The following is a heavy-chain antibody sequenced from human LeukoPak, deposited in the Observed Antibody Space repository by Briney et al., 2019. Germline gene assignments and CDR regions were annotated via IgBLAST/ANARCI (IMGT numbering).Heavy chain of an antibody. CDR1: GFTFSTYS. Sequence: GGSLRLSCAASGFTFSTYSMNWVRQAPGKGLEWVSYISSSSTIYYADSVKGRFTISRDNDKKSQYLQMNSLRAEDTAVYYCGRFDSWGQGTLVTVSS. V-gene: IGHV3-48*01. CDR3: GRFDS. J-gene: IGHJ4*02. CDR2: ISSSSTI.